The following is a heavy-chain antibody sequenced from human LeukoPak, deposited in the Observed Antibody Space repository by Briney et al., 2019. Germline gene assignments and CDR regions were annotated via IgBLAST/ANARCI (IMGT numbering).Heavy chain of an antibody. V-gene: IGHV3-30*02. Sequence: GGSLRLSCAASGFTFSSYGMHWVRQAPGKGLEWVAFIRYDGSNKYYVGSVKGRFTISRDNSKNTLYLQMNSLRAEDTAVYYCAKAGAVVVVAAKYFDYWGQGTLVTVSS. CDR3: AKAGAVVVVAAKYFDY. CDR2: IRYDGSNK. CDR1: GFTFSSYG. J-gene: IGHJ4*02. D-gene: IGHD2-15*01.